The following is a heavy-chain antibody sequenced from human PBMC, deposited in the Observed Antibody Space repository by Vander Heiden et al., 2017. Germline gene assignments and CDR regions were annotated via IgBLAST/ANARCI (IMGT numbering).Heavy chain of an antibody. V-gene: IGHV1-2*06. CDR1: GYTFTGSY. D-gene: IGHD4-4*01. CDR3: ARDLRPALTTVTAYYYYGMDV. Sequence: QVQLVQSGAEVKKPGASVTVSCKASGYTFTGSYMPWWRPAPGQGLEWMGRINPNSGGTNYAQKFQGRVTMTRDTSISTAYMELSRLRSDDTAVYYCARDLRPALTTVTAYYYYGMDVWGQGTTVTVSS. CDR2: INPNSGGT. J-gene: IGHJ6*02.